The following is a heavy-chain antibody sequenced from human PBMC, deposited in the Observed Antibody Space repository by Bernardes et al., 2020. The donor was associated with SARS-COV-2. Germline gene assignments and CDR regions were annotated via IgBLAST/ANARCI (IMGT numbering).Heavy chain of an antibody. CDR3: GKRNSGSSPPLDS. Sequence: GGSLRLSCSASGFTFRNYAMHWVRQAPEKGPEFVSAITSNGDSTFYAESVKGRFTISRDNSKNTLYLQMSSLRSEDTAIYYCGKRNSGSSPPLDSWGQGTLVTVSS. CDR1: GFTFRNYA. D-gene: IGHD3-10*01. J-gene: IGHJ4*02. CDR2: ITSNGDST. V-gene: IGHV3-64D*06.